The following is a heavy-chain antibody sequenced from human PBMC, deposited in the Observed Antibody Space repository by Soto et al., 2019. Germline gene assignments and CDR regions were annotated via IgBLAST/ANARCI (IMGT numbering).Heavy chain of an antibody. V-gene: IGHV4-39*07. Sequence: PSETLSLTCTVSGGSISSSSYYWGWIRQPPGKGLEWIGSIYYRGNTYYNPSLKSRVTISVDTSKNQFSLKLSSVTAADTAVYYCAREAISLTYYYGMDVWGQGTTVTVSS. CDR2: IYYRGNT. J-gene: IGHJ6*02. CDR1: GGSISSSSYY. D-gene: IGHD3-3*01. CDR3: AREAISLTYYYGMDV.